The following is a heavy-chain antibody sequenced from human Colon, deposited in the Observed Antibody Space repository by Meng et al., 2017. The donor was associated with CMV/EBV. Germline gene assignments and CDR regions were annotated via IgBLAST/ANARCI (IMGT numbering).Heavy chain of an antibody. D-gene: IGHD1-26*01. V-gene: IGHV4-34*01. CDR3: ARILGN. CDR2: INHSGSS. J-gene: IGHJ4*02. Sequence: SETLSLPCAGYGGSVSPYYWSWIRQPPGKGLEWIGEINHSGSSNYNPSLKSRVTISVDTSKNQFSLKLSSVTAADTAVYYCARILGNWGQGTLVTVSS. CDR1: GGSVSPYY.